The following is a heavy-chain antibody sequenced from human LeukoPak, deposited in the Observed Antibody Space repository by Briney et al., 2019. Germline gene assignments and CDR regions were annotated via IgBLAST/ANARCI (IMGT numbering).Heavy chain of an antibody. Sequence: ASVKVSCKASGYTFTSYGISWVRQAPGQGLEWMGWISAYSGNTNYEQELQGRVTMTTDASTSTAYMEVRSLRFDDAAVYYCARSAPGYSSGWPDYWGQGTLVTVSS. CDR1: GYTFTSYG. J-gene: IGHJ4*02. CDR2: ISAYSGNT. CDR3: ARSAPGYSSGWPDY. V-gene: IGHV1-18*01. D-gene: IGHD6-19*01.